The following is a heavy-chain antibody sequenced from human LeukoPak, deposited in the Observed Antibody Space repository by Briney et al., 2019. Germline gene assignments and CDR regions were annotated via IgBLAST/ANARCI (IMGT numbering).Heavy chain of an antibody. CDR2: ISGSGGDS. CDR3: AKSLSGYYRLDS. V-gene: IGHV3-23*01. Sequence: GGSLRLSCAASGFTFSSYAMSWVRQAPGKGLEWVASISGSGGDSYYADSVKGRFTISRDNSKNTLYLQIFSLSVEDTAVYYCAKSLSGYYRLDSWGQGTLVTVSS. D-gene: IGHD5-18*01. J-gene: IGHJ4*02. CDR1: GFTFSSYA.